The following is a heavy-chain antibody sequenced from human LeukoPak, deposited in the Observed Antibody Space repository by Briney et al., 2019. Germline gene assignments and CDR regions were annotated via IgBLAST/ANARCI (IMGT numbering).Heavy chain of an antibody. J-gene: IGHJ4*02. Sequence: SETLSLTCTVSGGSISSGGYYWSWIRQHPGKGLEWIGYIYYSGSTYYNPSLKSRVTISVDTSKNQFSLKLSSVTAADTAVYYCARVVGSFLYYFDYWGQGTLDTVSS. CDR3: ARVVGSFLYYFDY. D-gene: IGHD3-10*01. CDR2: IYYSGST. V-gene: IGHV4-31*03. CDR1: GGSISSGGYY.